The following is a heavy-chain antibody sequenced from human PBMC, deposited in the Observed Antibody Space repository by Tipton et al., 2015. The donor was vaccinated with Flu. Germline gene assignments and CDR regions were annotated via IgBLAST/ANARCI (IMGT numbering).Heavy chain of an antibody. D-gene: IGHD1-14*01. CDR2: MYTSGTT. V-gene: IGHV4-61*02. Sequence: TLSLTCTVSGGSISSGSYYWSWIRQPAGKGLEWIGRMYTSGTTIFNPSLKSRVTMSVDTSKSHFSLKLTSVTAADTAVYYCARNRNGAFDFWGQGTLVTVSS. CDR1: GGSISSGSYY. CDR3: ARNRNGAFDF. J-gene: IGHJ4*02.